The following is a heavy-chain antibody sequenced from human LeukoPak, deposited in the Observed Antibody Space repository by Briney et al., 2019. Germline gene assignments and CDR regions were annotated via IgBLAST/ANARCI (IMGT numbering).Heavy chain of an antibody. D-gene: IGHD6-19*01. V-gene: IGHV3-21*01. J-gene: IGHJ6*02. CDR3: ARDQASGWPFYGMDV. CDR1: GFTFSSYS. Sequence: PGGSLRLSCAASGFTFSSYSMNWVRQAPGKGLEWVSSISSSSSYIYYADSVKGRFTISRDNAKNPLYLQMSSLRAEDTAVYYCARDQASGWPFYGMDVWGQGTTVTVSS. CDR2: ISSSSSYI.